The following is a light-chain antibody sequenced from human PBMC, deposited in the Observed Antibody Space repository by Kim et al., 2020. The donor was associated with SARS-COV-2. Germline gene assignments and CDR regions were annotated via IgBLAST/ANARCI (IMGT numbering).Light chain of an antibody. Sequence: SAGDAAPISWPASRGTSQYLAWYQQKPGQAPRLLIFGASTWGAGVPARFTGSGSGTDFTLTISSLQPEDFAIYYCQKYDSSPYTFGQGTKVDIK. V-gene: IGKV3D-15*01. CDR1: RGTSQY. CDR2: GAS. J-gene: IGKJ1*01. CDR3: QKYDSSPYT.